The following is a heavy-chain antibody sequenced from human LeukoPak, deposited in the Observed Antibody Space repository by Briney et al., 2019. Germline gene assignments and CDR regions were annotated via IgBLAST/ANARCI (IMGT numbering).Heavy chain of an antibody. D-gene: IGHD5-12*01. Sequence: GGSLRLSCAASGFTFSNYAMAWVRQAPGRGLEWVSGIRGSGGTPYYADSVKGRFTISRDNSKNTLYLQMNSLRAEDTAAYYCAKAVGYSGYQSFDYWGQGTLVTVSS. J-gene: IGHJ4*02. V-gene: IGHV3-23*01. CDR3: AKAVGYSGYQSFDY. CDR1: GFTFSNYA. CDR2: IRGSGGTP.